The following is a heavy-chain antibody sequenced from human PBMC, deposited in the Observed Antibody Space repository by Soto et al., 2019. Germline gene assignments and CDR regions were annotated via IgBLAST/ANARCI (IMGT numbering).Heavy chain of an antibody. CDR1: GFTFSNAW. CDR3: TTVLYGSGSYFEAGPRFDP. CDR2: IKSKTDGGTT. V-gene: IGHV3-15*01. D-gene: IGHD3-10*01. J-gene: IGHJ5*02. Sequence: EVQLVESGGGLVKPGGSLRLSCAASGFTFSNAWMSWVRQAPGKGLEWVGRIKSKTDGGTTDYAAPVKGRFTISRDDSKNTLYLQMNSLKTEDTAVYYCTTVLYGSGSYFEAGPRFDPWGQGTLVTVSS.